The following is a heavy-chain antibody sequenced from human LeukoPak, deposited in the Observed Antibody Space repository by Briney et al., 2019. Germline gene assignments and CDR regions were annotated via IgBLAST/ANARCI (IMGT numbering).Heavy chain of an antibody. CDR2: IIPIFGTA. Sequence: ASVKVSCKASGGTFSSYAISWVRQAPGQGLEWMGGIIPIFGTANYAQKFQGRVTITTDESTSTAYMELSSLRSEDTAVYYCARVGYSSGWSYYFDYWGQGTLVTVSS. D-gene: IGHD6-19*01. J-gene: IGHJ4*02. CDR1: GGTFSSYA. V-gene: IGHV1-69*05. CDR3: ARVGYSSGWSYYFDY.